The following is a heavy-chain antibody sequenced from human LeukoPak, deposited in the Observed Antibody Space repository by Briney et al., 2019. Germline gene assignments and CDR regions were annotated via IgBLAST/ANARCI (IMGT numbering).Heavy chain of an antibody. Sequence: GGSLRLSCAASGFVFSSFGIHWVRQAPGKGLEWVAVVSYDGRNKFYGDFVKGRFTISRDNSRNTVFLQMNSLTTADTALYYCAKEVTTISTFDSWGQGTLVTVSS. CDR1: GFVFSSFG. J-gene: IGHJ4*02. V-gene: IGHV3-30*18. CDR3: AKEVTTISTFDS. D-gene: IGHD2-21*02. CDR2: VSYDGRNK.